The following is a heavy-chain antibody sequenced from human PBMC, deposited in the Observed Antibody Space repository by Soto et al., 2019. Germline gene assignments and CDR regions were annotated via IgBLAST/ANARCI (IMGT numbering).Heavy chain of an antibody. CDR1: GYTFTTYA. CDR3: ARGGGTVTTPWYYGMDV. D-gene: IGHD4-17*01. CDR2: IIPIFGTA. J-gene: IGHJ6*02. Sequence: ASVKVSCKASGYTFTTYAMHWVRQAPGQRLEWMGGIIPIFGTANYAQKFQGRVTITADESTSTAYMELSSLRSEDTAVYYCARGGGTVTTPWYYGMDVWGQGTTVTVSS. V-gene: IGHV1-69*13.